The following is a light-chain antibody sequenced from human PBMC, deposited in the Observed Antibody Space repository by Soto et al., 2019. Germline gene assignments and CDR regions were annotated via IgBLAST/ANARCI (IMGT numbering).Light chain of an antibody. CDR2: EGS. J-gene: IGLJ1*01. CDR1: SSDLGSYNL. CDR3: CSYAGSSTFV. V-gene: IGLV2-23*01. Sequence: QSALTQPASVSGSPGQSITLSCTGTSSDLGSYNLVSWYQQHPGKAPKLMIYEGSKRPSGVSYRFSGSKSGNTASLTISGLQTEDEADYYCCSYAGSSTFVLGTGTKVTVL.